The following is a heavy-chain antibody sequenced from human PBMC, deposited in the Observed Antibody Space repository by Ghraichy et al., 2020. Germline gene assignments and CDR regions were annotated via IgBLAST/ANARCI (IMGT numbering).Heavy chain of an antibody. CDR1: GFTFSSYW. CDR2: IKQDGSEK. J-gene: IGHJ4*02. CDR3: ARDLHNHSPYYYDSSGYYY. Sequence: GESLNISCAASGFTFSSYWMSWVRQAPGKGLEWVANIKQDGSEKYYVDSVKGRFTISRDNAKNSLYLQMNSLRAEDTAVYYCARDLHNHSPYYYDSSGYYYWGQGTLVTVSS. D-gene: IGHD3-22*01. V-gene: IGHV3-7*03.